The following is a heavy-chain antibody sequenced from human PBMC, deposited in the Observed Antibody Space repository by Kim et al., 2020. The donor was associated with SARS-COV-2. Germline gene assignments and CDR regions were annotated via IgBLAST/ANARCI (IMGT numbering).Heavy chain of an antibody. J-gene: IGHJ4*02. Sequence: SETLSLTCAVYGGSFSTSYWSWVRQPPGKGLEWIGEINHSGSAHYNPSFKSRITISVERSKNQFSLKMTSVTAADTAVYYCARAPQWYNDYLAQGTLVTV. V-gene: IGHV4-34*01. CDR2: INHSGSA. D-gene: IGHD1-20*01. CDR1: GGSFSTSY. CDR3: ARAPQWYNDY.